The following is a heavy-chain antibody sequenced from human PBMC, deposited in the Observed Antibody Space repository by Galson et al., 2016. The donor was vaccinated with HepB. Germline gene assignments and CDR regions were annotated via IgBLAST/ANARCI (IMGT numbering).Heavy chain of an antibody. CDR3: ARAGVGNSFDY. D-gene: IGHD3-10*01. V-gene: IGHV1-2*05. Sequence: WVRQAPGQGFEWMGRINPNSGGTDFAQNFQGRVTMTRDTSISTAYMELSSLRSDDTGVYYCARAGVGNSFDYWGQGTLVAVSS. CDR2: INPNSGGT. J-gene: IGHJ4*02.